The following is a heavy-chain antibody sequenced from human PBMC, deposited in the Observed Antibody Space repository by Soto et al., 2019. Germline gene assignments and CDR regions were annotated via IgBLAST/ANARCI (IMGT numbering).Heavy chain of an antibody. CDR2: MNPNSGNT. CDR3: ERRARYSNDAFDI. D-gene: IGHD6-13*01. J-gene: IGHJ3*02. V-gene: IGHV1-8*01. CDR1: GYTFTSYD. Sequence: GASVKVSCKASGYTFTSYDINWVRQATGQGLEWMGWMNPNSGNTGYAQKFQGRVTMTRNTSISTAYMELSSLRSEDTAVYYCERRARYSNDAFDIWGQGNTVTVSS.